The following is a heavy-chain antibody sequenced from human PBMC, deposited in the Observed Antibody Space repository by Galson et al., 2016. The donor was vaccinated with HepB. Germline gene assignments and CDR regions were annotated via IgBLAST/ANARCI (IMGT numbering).Heavy chain of an antibody. V-gene: IGHV4-59*01. J-gene: IGHJ4*02. CDR3: ARNQKWDLKIGTSIVFDY. Sequence: SETLSLTCNVSGGSIRSYYWSWLRQPPGKGLEWIGYMYYIGTPNYNPSLKSRVTISIDTSKNHFSLKLTSVTAADTAVYFCARNQKWDLKIGTSIVFDYWGQGTLVTASA. D-gene: IGHD1-26*01. CDR2: MYYIGTP. CDR1: GGSIRSYY.